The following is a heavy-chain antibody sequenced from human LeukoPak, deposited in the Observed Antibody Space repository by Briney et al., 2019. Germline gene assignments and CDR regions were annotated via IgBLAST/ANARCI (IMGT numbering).Heavy chain of an antibody. J-gene: IGHJ6*02. CDR2: MNPNSGNT. CDR3: ARGALPYENYYYYGMDV. D-gene: IGHD3-22*01. Sequence: ASVKVSCKASGYTFTSYDINWVRQATGQGLEWMGWMNPNSGNTGYAQKFQGRVTMTRNTSISTAYMELSSLRSEDTAVYYCARGALPYENYYYYGMDVWGQGTTVTVSS. CDR1: GYTFTSYD. V-gene: IGHV1-8*01.